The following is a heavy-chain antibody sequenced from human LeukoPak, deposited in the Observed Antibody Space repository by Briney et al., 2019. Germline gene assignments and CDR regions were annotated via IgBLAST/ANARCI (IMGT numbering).Heavy chain of an antibody. J-gene: IGHJ5*02. Sequence: GGSLRLSCAASGFTFSSYGMHWVRQAPGKGLEWVAIISYDGSYKYYADSVKGRFTISRDNSKNTLYLQMNSLRTEHTAVYYCAKDRYSTHNWFDPWGQGTLVTVSS. CDR3: AKDRYSTHNWFDP. D-gene: IGHD5-12*01. CDR2: ISYDGSYK. V-gene: IGHV3-30*18. CDR1: GFTFSSYG.